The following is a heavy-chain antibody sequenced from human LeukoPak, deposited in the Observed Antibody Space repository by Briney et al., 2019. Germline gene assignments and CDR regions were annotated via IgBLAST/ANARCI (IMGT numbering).Heavy chain of an antibody. CDR3: AKGPYGYLQFVVDY. Sequence: PGGSLRLSCAASGFMFSDYWMSWVRQAPGKGLEWVANIKPDGSENYHVDSVKGRFAFSRDNAKNSVYLQMNSLRAEDTAVYYCAKGPYGYLQFVVDYWGQGTLVTVSS. D-gene: IGHD6-25*01. J-gene: IGHJ4*02. CDR1: GFMFSDYW. CDR2: IKPDGSEN. V-gene: IGHV3-7*03.